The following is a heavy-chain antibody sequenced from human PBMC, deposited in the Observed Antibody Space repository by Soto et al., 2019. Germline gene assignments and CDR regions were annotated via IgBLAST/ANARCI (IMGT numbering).Heavy chain of an antibody. CDR2: IKQDGSEK. D-gene: IGHD3-10*01. J-gene: IGHJ1*01. Sequence: EVQLVESGGGLVQPGGSLRLSCGASGFTFSNDWMSWVRQAPGKGLEWVANIKQDGSEKNYVDSVKGRFIISRDNTKNSLYLQMDSLGDEDTAVYFCASGLWTFQHWGQGTLVTVSS. CDR3: ASGLWTFQH. CDR1: GFTFSNDW. V-gene: IGHV3-7*01.